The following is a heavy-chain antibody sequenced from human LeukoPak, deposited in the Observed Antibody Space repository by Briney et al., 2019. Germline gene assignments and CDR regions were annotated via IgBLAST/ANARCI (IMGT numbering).Heavy chain of an antibody. Sequence: GGSLRLSCAASGFTFSGYWMHWVRQAPGKGLVWVARISTDGSYTSYADCVKGRFTISRDNAKNTVYLQMSSLRAEDTAIYYCARICSTTDCLISAWGQGILVTVSS. V-gene: IGHV3-74*01. J-gene: IGHJ4*02. CDR1: GFTFSGYW. CDR3: ARICSTTDCLISA. D-gene: IGHD2-2*01. CDR2: ISTDGSYT.